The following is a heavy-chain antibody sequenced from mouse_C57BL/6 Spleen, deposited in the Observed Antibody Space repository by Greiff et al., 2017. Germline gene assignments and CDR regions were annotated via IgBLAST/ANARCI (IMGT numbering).Heavy chain of an antibody. CDR2: INPNNGGT. D-gene: IGHD2-5*01. CDR3: ARVSNYPYYAMDY. J-gene: IGHJ4*01. V-gene: IGHV1-22*01. CDR1: GYTFTDYN. Sequence: VQLQQSGPELVKPGASVKMSCKASGYTFTDYNMHWVKQSHGKSLEWIGYINPNNGGTSYNQKFKGKATLTVNKSSSTAYMELRSLTSEDSAVYYCARVSNYPYYAMDYWGQGTSVTVSS.